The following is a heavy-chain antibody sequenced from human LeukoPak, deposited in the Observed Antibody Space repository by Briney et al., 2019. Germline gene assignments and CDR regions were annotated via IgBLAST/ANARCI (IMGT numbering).Heavy chain of an antibody. Sequence: GGSLRLSCVASGFTFSSYSMNWVRQAPGKGLEWVSVIYSGGSTYYADSVKGRFTISRDNSKNTLYLQMNSLRAEDTAVYYCARGEWVGHAFDIWGQGTMVTVSS. CDR3: ARGEWVGHAFDI. J-gene: IGHJ3*02. D-gene: IGHD3-3*01. V-gene: IGHV3-53*01. CDR1: GFTFSSYS. CDR2: IYSGGST.